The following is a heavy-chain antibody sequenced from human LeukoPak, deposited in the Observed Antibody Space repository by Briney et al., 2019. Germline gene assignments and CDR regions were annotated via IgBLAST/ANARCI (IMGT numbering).Heavy chain of an antibody. J-gene: IGHJ4*02. D-gene: IGHD3-22*01. CDR2: IYYSGST. CDR1: GGSISSSSYY. CDR3: ARFRSLVTYYYDSSGYYSEINDY. Sequence: SETLSLTCTVSGGSISSSSYYWGWIRQPPGKGLEWIGSIYYSGSTYYNPSLKSRVTISVDTSKNQFSLKLSSVTAADTAVYYCARFRSLVTYYYDSSGYYSEINDYWGQGTLVTVSS. V-gene: IGHV4-39*07.